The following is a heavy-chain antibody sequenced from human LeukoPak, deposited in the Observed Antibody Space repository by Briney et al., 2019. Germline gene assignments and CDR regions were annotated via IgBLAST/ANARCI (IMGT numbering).Heavy chain of an antibody. CDR2: MSGGSTYM. V-gene: IGHV3-21*01. CDR3: ARDLASGDY. Sequence: NTGGSLRLSCAASGFTFSTYNMNWVRQAPGRGLEWVSFMSGGSTYMYYADSVKGRFTISRDNAKNSLYLQMNSLRPDDTAVYYCARDLASGDYWGQGTLVTVSS. D-gene: IGHD3-16*01. J-gene: IGHJ4*02. CDR1: GFTFSTYN.